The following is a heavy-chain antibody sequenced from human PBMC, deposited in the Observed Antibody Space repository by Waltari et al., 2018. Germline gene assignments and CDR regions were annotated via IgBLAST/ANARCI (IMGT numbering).Heavy chain of an antibody. V-gene: IGHV4-4*02. CDR1: R. D-gene: IGHD2-2*01. J-gene: IGHJ4*02. CDR3: AGDRAIGLFFDY. Sequence: RASWVSQAPEKGLEWIGQVHHSGKTHYNPALQSRVTRSVNKPKNQFSMNLNSVTAADTAVYYCAGDRAIGLFFDYWGRGTLVTVSS. CDR2: VHHSGKT.